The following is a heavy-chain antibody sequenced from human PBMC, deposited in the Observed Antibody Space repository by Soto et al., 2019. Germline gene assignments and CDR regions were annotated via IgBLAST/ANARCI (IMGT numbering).Heavy chain of an antibody. CDR3: ARSRVTYYYDRSAFDI. V-gene: IGHV1-69*01. D-gene: IGHD3-22*01. CDR1: GGTFSSYA. CDR2: IIPIFGTA. J-gene: IGHJ3*02. Sequence: QVQLVQSGAEVKKPGSSVKVSCKASGGTFSSYAISWVRQAPGQGLEWMGGIIPIFGTANYAQKFQGRVTITADESTSTADMELSSLRSEDTAVYYGARSRVTYYYDRSAFDIWGQGTMVTVSS.